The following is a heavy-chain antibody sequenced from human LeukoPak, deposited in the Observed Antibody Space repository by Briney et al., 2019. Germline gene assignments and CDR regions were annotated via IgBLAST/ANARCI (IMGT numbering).Heavy chain of an antibody. J-gene: IGHJ4*02. Sequence: QTLTLTCTFSGFSLNTGGMRVSWIRQPPGKAPVWLALTDWNDDKFYSPSLRTRLTISKDTSKNQVVLTMTDMDPVDTAVYYCARTSRGGVWYDVDYWGQGTLVTVSS. V-gene: IGHV2-70*04. D-gene: IGHD6-19*01. CDR2: TDWNDDK. CDR3: ARTSRGGVWYDVDY. CDR1: GFSLNTGGMR.